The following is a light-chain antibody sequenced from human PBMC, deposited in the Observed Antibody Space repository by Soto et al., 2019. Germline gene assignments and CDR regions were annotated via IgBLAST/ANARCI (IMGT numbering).Light chain of an antibody. Sequence: EIVLTQSPGTLSSSPGERATLSCRASQSVSTYLAWYQQKPRQAPRLLLYDASNRATGIPDRFSGSGSGTDFTLTISRLEPEDFAIYYCQKRSNWPPITFGQGTRLEIK. J-gene: IGKJ5*01. V-gene: IGKV3-11*01. CDR3: QKRSNWPPIT. CDR2: DAS. CDR1: QSVSTY.